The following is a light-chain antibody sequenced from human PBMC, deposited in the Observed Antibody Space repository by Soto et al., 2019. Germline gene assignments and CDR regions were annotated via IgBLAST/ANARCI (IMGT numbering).Light chain of an antibody. CDR1: QTTSPKY. J-gene: IGKJ5*01. Sequence: EWTQYKGTLSLSPGESSTLSCRFSQTTSPKYVAWYQQRRGLAPRLLVYGASKRAAGIPDRFRGSGSGSEFSLTISGLEPEDFAVYFCQHFGSSPPVIFGQGTLLEI. CDR2: GAS. CDR3: QHFGSSPPVI. V-gene: IGKV3-20*01.